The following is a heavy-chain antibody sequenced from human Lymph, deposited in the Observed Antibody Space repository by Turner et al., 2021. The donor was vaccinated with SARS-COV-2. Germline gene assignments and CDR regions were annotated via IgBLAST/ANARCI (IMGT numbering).Heavy chain of an antibody. V-gene: IGHV4-34*01. D-gene: IGHD7-27*01. CDR3: ARVWVRWWYFDL. CDR1: GGSFSGYY. J-gene: IGHJ2*01. Sequence: QVQLQQWGAGLLKPSETLSLTCAVYGGSFSGYYWSWIRQPPGKGLEWLGEINHSGSPNYNPSLKSRVTISVDTSQKQFSLKLSSVTAADTAVYYCARVWVRWWYFDLWGRGTLVTVSS. CDR2: INHSGSP.